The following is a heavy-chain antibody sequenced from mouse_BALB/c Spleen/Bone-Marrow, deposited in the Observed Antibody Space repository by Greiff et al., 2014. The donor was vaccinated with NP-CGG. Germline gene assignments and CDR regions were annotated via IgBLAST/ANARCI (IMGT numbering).Heavy chain of an antibody. J-gene: IGHJ3*01. CDR2: IDPAKGNT. V-gene: IGHV14-3*02. D-gene: IGHD2-1*01. CDR1: GFNIKDSY. CDR3: ARNYPFAY. Sequence: VQLLQPGAELVKPGASVKLSCTASGFNIKDSYLHWVKQRPEQGLDWIGRIDPAKGNTNYDPKFQGKATITADTSSNTAYLQLSSLTSEDTAVYLCARNYPFAYWGQGTLVTVSA.